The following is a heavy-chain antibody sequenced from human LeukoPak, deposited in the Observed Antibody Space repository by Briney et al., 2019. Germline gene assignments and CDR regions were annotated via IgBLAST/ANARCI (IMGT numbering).Heavy chain of an antibody. CDR2: ISYDGSNK. V-gene: IGHV3-30*14. J-gene: IGHJ4*02. CDR3: AKDPPYSSGWYGY. CDR1: GFTFSSYA. Sequence: GGSLRLSCAASGFTFSSYAMHWVRQAPGKGLEWVAVISYDGSNKYYADSVKGRFTISRDNSKNTLYLQMNSLRAEDTAVYYCAKDPPYSSGWYGYWGQGTPVTVSS. D-gene: IGHD6-19*01.